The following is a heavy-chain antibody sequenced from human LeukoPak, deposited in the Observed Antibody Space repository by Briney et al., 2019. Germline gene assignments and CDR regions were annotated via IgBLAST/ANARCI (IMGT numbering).Heavy chain of an antibody. CDR3: ARHIVVVPGAMENWFDP. CDR2: INHSGST. D-gene: IGHD2-2*01. J-gene: IGHJ5*02. Sequence: SSETLSLTCAVYGGSFSGYYWSWIRQPPGKGLEWIGEINHSGSTNYNPSLKSRVTISVGTSKNQFSLRLSSVTAADTAVYYCARHIVVVPGAMENWFDPWGQGTLVTVSS. V-gene: IGHV4-34*01. CDR1: GGSFSGYY.